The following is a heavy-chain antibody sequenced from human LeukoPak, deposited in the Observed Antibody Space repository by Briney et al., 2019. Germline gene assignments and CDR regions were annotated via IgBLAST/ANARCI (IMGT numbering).Heavy chain of an antibody. CDR3: ASPTHRKYSSSSWVY. Sequence: PGGSLRLSCAASGFTFSTYAMHWVRQAPGKGLEWVAVISYDGINKYYADSVKGRFTISRDNSKNTLYLQMNSLRAEDTAVYYCASPTHRKYSSSSWVYWGQGTLVTVSS. CDR2: ISYDGINK. V-gene: IGHV3-30*04. J-gene: IGHJ4*02. CDR1: GFTFSTYA. D-gene: IGHD6-6*01.